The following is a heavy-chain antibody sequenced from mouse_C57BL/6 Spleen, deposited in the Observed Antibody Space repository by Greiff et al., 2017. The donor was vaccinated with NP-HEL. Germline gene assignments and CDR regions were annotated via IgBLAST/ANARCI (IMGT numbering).Heavy chain of an antibody. V-gene: IGHV1-50*01. CDR1: GYTFTSYW. Sequence: QVQLQQPGAELVKPGASVKLSCKASGYTFTSYWMQWVKQRPGQGLEWIGEIDPSDSYTNYNQKFKGKATLTVDTSSSTAYMQHSSLTSEDAAVYYCASPGYEAWFAYWGQGTLVTVSA. CDR3: ASPGYEAWFAY. CDR2: IDPSDSYT. D-gene: IGHD2-2*01. J-gene: IGHJ3*01.